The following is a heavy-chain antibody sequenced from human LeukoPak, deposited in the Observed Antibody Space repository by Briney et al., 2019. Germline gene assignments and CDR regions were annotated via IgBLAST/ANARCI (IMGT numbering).Heavy chain of an antibody. J-gene: IGHJ4*02. V-gene: IGHV3-30*02. CDR1: GFTFSSYG. Sequence: GGSLRLSCAASGFTFSSYGMHWVRQAPGKGLEGVAFIRYDGRKKNYADSVKGRFTISRDFSKNTMYLQMNSLSGEDTAVYYCANMTADQPMGIAVTGSIDYWGQGTLVTVSS. CDR2: IRYDGRKK. D-gene: IGHD6-19*01. CDR3: ANMTADQPMGIAVTGSIDY.